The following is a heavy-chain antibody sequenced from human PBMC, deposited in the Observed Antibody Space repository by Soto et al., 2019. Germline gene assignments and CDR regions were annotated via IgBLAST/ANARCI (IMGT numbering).Heavy chain of an antibody. CDR1: GFTVSSNY. CDR2: IYSGGST. CDR3: ARVIVPRWLRPYYYYGMDV. Sequence: EVQLVESGGGLIQPGGSLRLSCAASGFTVSSNYMSWVRQAPGKGLEWVSVIYSGGSTYYADSVKGRFTISRDNSKNTLYLQMNSLRAEDTAVYYCARVIVPRWLRPYYYYGMDVWGQGTTVTVSS. D-gene: IGHD5-12*01. V-gene: IGHV3-53*01. J-gene: IGHJ6*02.